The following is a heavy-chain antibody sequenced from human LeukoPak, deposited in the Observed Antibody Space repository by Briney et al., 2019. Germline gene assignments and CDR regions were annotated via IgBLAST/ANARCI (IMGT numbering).Heavy chain of an antibody. D-gene: IGHD4-11*01. Sequence: ASVKVSCKASGYTFTSYYMHWVRQAPGQGLEWMGIINPSGGSTSYAQKFQGRVTMTRDTSASTVYMELSSLRSEDTAVYYCAREATVTRGFDYWGQGTLVTVSS. V-gene: IGHV1-46*01. CDR2: INPSGGST. CDR3: AREATVTRGFDY. J-gene: IGHJ4*02. CDR1: GYTFTSYY.